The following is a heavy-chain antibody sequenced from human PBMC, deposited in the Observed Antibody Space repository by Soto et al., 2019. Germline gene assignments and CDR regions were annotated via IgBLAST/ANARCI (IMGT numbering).Heavy chain of an antibody. V-gene: IGHV1-18*01. CDR2: ISAYNGNT. J-gene: IGHJ4*02. Sequence: QVQLVQSGAEVKKPGASVKVSCKASGYTFTSYGISWVRQAPGQGLEWMGWISAYNGNTNYAQKLQGRVTMTTDTSTSTAYVELRSLRSDDTAVYYCARGGDYYGSGSLPPHFDYWGQGTLVTVSS. CDR1: GYTFTSYG. CDR3: ARGGDYYGSGSLPPHFDY. D-gene: IGHD3-10*01.